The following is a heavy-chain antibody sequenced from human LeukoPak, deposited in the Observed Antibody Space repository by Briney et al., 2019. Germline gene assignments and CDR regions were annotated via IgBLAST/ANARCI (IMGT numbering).Heavy chain of an antibody. D-gene: IGHD4-17*01. CDR2: INAGNGNT. Sequence: ASVKVSCKASGYTFTSYAMHWVRQAPGQRLEWMGWINAGNGNTKYSQKFQGRVTITRDTSASTAYMGLSSLRSEDTAVYYCARGSTVTPGGYWGQGTLVTVSS. CDR1: GYTFTSYA. V-gene: IGHV1-3*01. CDR3: ARGSTVTPGGY. J-gene: IGHJ4*02.